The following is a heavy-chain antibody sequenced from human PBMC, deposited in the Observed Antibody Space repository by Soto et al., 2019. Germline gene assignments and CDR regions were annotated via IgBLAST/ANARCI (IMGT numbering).Heavy chain of an antibody. D-gene: IGHD5-18*01. V-gene: IGHV3-23*01. CDR3: VLGYKYGPQAFDI. J-gene: IGHJ3*02. CDR2: ISGSGGST. CDR1: GFTFSSYA. Sequence: EVQLLESGGGLVQRGGSLRLSCAASGFTFSSYAMNWVRQAPGKGLEWVSTISGSGGSTYYAVSVKGRFTISRDSSKNTLYLQMSSLRAEDTAVYYCVLGYKYGPQAFDIWGQGTKVTVSS.